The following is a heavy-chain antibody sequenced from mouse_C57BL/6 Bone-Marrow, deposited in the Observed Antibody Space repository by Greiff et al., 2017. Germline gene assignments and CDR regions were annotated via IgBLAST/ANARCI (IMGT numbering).Heavy chain of an antibody. CDR1: GYTFTSYW. V-gene: IGHV1-55*01. J-gene: IGHJ4*01. CDR2: IYPGSGST. Sequence: VQLQQPGAELVKPGASVKMSCKASGYTFTSYWITWVKQRPGQGLEWIGDIYPGSGSTNYNEKFKSKATLTVDTSSSTAYMQLSSLTSEDSAVYYCARAGDSKRGYYYAMDYWGQGTSVTVSS. D-gene: IGHD2-5*01. CDR3: ARAGDSKRGYYYAMDY.